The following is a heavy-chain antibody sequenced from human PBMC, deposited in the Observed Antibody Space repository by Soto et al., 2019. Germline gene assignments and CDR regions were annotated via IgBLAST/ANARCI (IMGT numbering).Heavy chain of an antibody. CDR1: GFTFSSYA. CDR3: AKDLGYCSSTSCPGGDALDI. V-gene: IGHV3-23*01. Sequence: PGGSLRLSCAASGFTFSSYAMSWARQAPGKGMEWDSAISGGGGSTYDADSVKGRFNISRDNSKNTLYLQMNSLRAEDTAVYYCAKDLGYCSSTSCPGGDALDIWGQGTMVTVSS. CDR2: ISGGGGST. J-gene: IGHJ3*02. D-gene: IGHD2-2*01.